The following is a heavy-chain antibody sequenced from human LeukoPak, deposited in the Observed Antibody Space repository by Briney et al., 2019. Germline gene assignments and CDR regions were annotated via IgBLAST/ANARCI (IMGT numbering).Heavy chain of an antibody. CDR2: ISSSSSYI. CDR1: GFTFSSYS. Sequence: GGSLRLSCAASGFTFSSYSMNWVRQAPGKGLEWVSSISSSSSYIYYADSVKGRFTISRDNAKNSLYLQMNSLRAEDTAVYYCARDGKVYDAFDIWGQGTMVTVSS. J-gene: IGHJ3*02. D-gene: IGHD2-8*01. CDR3: ARDGKVYDAFDI. V-gene: IGHV3-21*01.